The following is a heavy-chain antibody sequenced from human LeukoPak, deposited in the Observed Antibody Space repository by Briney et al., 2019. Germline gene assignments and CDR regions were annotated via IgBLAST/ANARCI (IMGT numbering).Heavy chain of an antibody. CDR1: GGSISNYY. CDR3: ARDIGGYSGSFDY. CDR2: IYYGGST. D-gene: IGHD3-22*01. V-gene: IGHV4-59*01. Sequence: SETLSLTCAVSGGSISNYYWSWIRQPPGKGLERIGYIYYGGSTNYNPSLKSRVTISVDTSKNQFSLKLSSVTAADTAVYYCARDIGGYSGSFDYWGQGTLVTVSS. J-gene: IGHJ4*02.